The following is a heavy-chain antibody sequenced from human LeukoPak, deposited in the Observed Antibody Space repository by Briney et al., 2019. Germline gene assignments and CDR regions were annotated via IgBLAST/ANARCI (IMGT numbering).Heavy chain of an antibody. CDR1: GYSISSGYY. V-gene: IGHV4-38-2*02. CDR2: IHHSGST. D-gene: IGHD6-19*01. CDR3: ARVGGGSGSAFDY. Sequence: NPSETLSLTCTVSGYSISSGYYWGWIRQPPGRGLEWIGSIHHSGSTYYNPSLKSRVTISVDTSKNQFSLKLGSVTAADTAVYYCARVGGGSGSAFDYWGQGTLVTVSS. J-gene: IGHJ4*02.